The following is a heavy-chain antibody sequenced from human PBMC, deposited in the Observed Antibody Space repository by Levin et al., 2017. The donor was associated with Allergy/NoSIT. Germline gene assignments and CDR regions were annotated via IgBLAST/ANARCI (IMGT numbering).Heavy chain of an antibody. CDR2: ISSSSSYI. V-gene: IGHV3-21*01. CDR1: GFTFSSYS. CDR3: ARVRGVGATVPFDY. D-gene: IGHD1-26*01. Sequence: GGSLRLSCAASGFTFSSYSMNWVRQAPGKGLEWVSSISSSSSYIYYADSVKGRFTISRDNAKNSLYLQMNSLRAEDTAVYYCARVRGVGATVPFDYWGQGTLVTVSS. J-gene: IGHJ4*02.